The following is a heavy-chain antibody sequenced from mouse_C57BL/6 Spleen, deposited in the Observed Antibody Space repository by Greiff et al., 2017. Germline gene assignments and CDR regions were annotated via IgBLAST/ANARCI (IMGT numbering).Heavy chain of an antibody. CDR3: ARGGSYYYGFLVDY. V-gene: IGHV1-52*01. CDR2: IDPSDSET. CDR1: GYTFTSYW. Sequence: VQLQQPGAELVRPGSSVKLSCKASGYTFTSYWMHWVKQRPIQGLEWIGNIDPSDSETHYNQKFKDKATLTVDKSSSTAYMQLSSLTSEDSAVYYCARGGSYYYGFLVDYWGQGTTLTVSS. J-gene: IGHJ2*01. D-gene: IGHD1-1*01.